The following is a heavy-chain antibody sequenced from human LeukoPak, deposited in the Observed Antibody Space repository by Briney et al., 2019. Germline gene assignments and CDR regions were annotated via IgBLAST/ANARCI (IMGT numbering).Heavy chain of an antibody. D-gene: IGHD3-10*01. CDR3: ARGTYYYGSGSHNWFDP. CDR1: GGSISSYY. Sequence: SETLSLTCTVSGGSISSYYWSWIRQPPGKGLEWIGYIHYSGSTDYNPSLKSRVTISLDTSKTQFSLKLSSVTAADTAVYYCARGTYYYGSGSHNWFDPWGQGTLVTVST. J-gene: IGHJ5*02. V-gene: IGHV4-59*01. CDR2: IHYSGST.